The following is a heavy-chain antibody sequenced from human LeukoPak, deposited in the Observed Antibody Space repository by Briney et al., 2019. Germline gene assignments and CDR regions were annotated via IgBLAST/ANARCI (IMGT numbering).Heavy chain of an antibody. CDR1: GGPISSYY. CDR2: FYASGST. Sequence: SETLSLTCTVSGGPISSYYWGWIRQPAGKGLEGIGGFYASGSTNYSPSLKSRVTMSVDTSKNQFSLKLSSVTAADTAVYYCARDIVDYGLLGWFDPWGQGTLVTVSS. D-gene: IGHD3-16*01. J-gene: IGHJ5*02. V-gene: IGHV4-4*07. CDR3: ARDIVDYGLLGWFDP.